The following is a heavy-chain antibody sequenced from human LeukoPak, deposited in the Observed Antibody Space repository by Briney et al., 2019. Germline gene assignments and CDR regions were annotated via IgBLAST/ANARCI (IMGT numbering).Heavy chain of an antibody. CDR1: GFTFTSHW. D-gene: IGHD2/OR15-2a*01. CDR3: ARDLHSIDY. Sequence: PGGSLRLSCAASGFTFTSHWMHWVRQDSGRGLVWVSRISNDGSATSYADSVKGRLTISRDNAKNTLYLQMNSLRVEDTALYYCARDLHSIDYWGQGTLVTVSS. CDR2: ISNDGSAT. V-gene: IGHV3-74*01. J-gene: IGHJ4*02.